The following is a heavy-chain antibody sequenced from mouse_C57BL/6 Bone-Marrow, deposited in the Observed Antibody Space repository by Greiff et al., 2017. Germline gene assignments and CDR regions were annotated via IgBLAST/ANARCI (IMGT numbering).Heavy chain of an antibody. D-gene: IGHD1-1*02. V-gene: IGHV1-69*01. J-gene: IGHJ4*01. CDR2: IDPADSYT. CDR1: GYTFTSYW. CDR3: ARDGLSD. Sequence: QVQLQQPGAELVMPGASVKLSCTASGYTFTSYWMHWVQQRPGQGLEWMGEIDPADSYTNYNQKFKGKSTMTVDKSSSTAYMQLSSLTSEDSAVYYCARDGLSDWGQGTSVTGSS.